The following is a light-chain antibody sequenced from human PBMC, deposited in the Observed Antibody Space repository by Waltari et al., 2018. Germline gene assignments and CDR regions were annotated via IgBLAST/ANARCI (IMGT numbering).Light chain of an antibody. CDR2: GAS. CDR1: QPISIY. Sequence: DIRVTQSPSSLSASLGDRVTITCRASQPISIYLNWYQQKPGKAPNLLIDGASRLRSGVPSRFIGWGSGTDFNLTISGLQSEDFATYYCQQTDSTPLAFGGGTKVEIK. V-gene: IGKV1-39*01. J-gene: IGKJ4*01. CDR3: QQTDSTPLA.